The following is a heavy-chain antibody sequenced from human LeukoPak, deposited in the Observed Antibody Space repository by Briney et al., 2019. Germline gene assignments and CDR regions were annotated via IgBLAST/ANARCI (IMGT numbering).Heavy chain of an antibody. V-gene: IGHV3-66*01. J-gene: IGHJ5*02. D-gene: IGHD6-19*01. CDR1: GFTVSSNY. CDR3: AGEGYSSGWYQPKINWFDP. CDR2: IYSGGGT. Sequence: GGSLRLSCAASGFTVSSNYMSWVRQAPGKGLEWVSVIYSGGGTYYADSVKGRFTISRDNSKNTLYLQMNSLRAEDTAVYYCAGEGYSSGWYQPKINWFDPWGQGTLVTVSS.